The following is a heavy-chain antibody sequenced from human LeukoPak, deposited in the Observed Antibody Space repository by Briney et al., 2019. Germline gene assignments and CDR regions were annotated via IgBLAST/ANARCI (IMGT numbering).Heavy chain of an antibody. J-gene: IGHJ5*02. Sequence: SETLSLTCTVSGGSVSSGSYYWSWIRQPPGKGLEWIAYISYSGSTNYNPSLKSRVTISVDTSKNQFSLKLSSVTAADTAVYYCARVVVVPAGRWFDPWGQGTLLTVSS. V-gene: IGHV4-61*01. CDR3: ARVVVVPAGRWFDP. D-gene: IGHD2-2*01. CDR1: GGSVSSGSYY. CDR2: ISYSGST.